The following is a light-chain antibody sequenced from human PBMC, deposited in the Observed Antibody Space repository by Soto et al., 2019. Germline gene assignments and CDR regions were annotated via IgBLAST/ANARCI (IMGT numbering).Light chain of an antibody. V-gene: IGLV2-8*01. CDR1: SSDVGAYNS. CDR2: EVS. CDR3: SSFAGSKYV. J-gene: IGLJ1*01. Sequence: LTQPPSASGSPGQSVTISCTGTSSDVGAYNSVSWYQQHPDKVPKVMIYEVSKRPSGVPDRFSGSKSGNTASLTVSGLQPEDEADYYCSSFAGSKYVFGTGTKVTVL.